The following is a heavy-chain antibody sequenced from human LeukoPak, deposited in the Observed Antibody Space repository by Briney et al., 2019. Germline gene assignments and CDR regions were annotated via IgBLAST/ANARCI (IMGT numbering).Heavy chain of an antibody. D-gene: IGHD1-26*01. CDR3: AKSRIGSYGVWDY. CDR1: GFTSDDYA. CDR2: ISWNSGSI. Sequence: PGRSLRLSCAASGFTSDDYAMHWVRQAPGKGLEWVSGISWNSGSIGYADSVKGRFTISRDNAKNSLYLQMNSLRAEDTALYYCAKSRIGSYGVWDYWGQGTLVTVSS. V-gene: IGHV3-9*02. J-gene: IGHJ4*02.